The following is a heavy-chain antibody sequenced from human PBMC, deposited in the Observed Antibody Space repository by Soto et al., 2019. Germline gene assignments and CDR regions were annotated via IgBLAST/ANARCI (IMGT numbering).Heavy chain of an antibody. Sequence: QVQLVQSGAEVKKPGASVKVSCKASGYTFTGYYMHWVRQAPGQGLDWMGWINPNSGGTNYAQKFQGRVTMTRETSISTAYMELSRLRSDDTAVYYCVRVGEYCSSTSCFENYYGMDVWGQGTTVTVSS. V-gene: IGHV1-2*02. D-gene: IGHD2-2*01. CDR3: VRVGEYCSSTSCFENYYGMDV. CDR1: GYTFTGYY. J-gene: IGHJ6*02. CDR2: INPNSGGT.